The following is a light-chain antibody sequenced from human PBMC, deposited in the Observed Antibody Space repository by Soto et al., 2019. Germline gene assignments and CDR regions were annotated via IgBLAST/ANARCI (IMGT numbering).Light chain of an antibody. Sequence: EIVLTQSPGTLSLSPGERATLSCRASQSVSSSYLAWYQQKPGQAPRLLIYGASSRTTGIPDRFSGSGSGTDFTHTISRLEPEDFAVYYCQQYGSSPRVTFGGGTKVEIK. CDR2: GAS. CDR1: QSVSSSY. J-gene: IGKJ4*01. CDR3: QQYGSSPRVT. V-gene: IGKV3-20*01.